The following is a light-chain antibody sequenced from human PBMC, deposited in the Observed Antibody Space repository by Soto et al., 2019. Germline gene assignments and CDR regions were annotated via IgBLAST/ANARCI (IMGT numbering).Light chain of an antibody. CDR1: QSISSW. V-gene: IGKV1-5*03. Sequence: DIQMTQSPSTLSASVGDRVTITCRASQSISSWLAWYQQKPGKAPKLLIYKASTLESRVPSRFSGSGSGTEFTLTISSLQPDDFATYYCQHYNSYPVTFGGGTKVEIK. J-gene: IGKJ4*01. CDR2: KAS. CDR3: QHYNSYPVT.